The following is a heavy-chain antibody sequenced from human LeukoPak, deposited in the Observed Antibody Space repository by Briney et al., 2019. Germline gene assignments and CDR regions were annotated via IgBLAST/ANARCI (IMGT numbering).Heavy chain of an antibody. V-gene: IGHV3-21*01. Sequence: GGSLRLSCSASGFTFSSYSMNWVRQAPGKGLEWVSSISSSSSYIYYADSVKGRFTISRDNAKNSLYLQMNSLRAEDTAVYYCARHLRQVPHYFDYWGQGTLVTVSS. D-gene: IGHD3-10*01. CDR3: ARHLRQVPHYFDY. J-gene: IGHJ4*02. CDR1: GFTFSSYS. CDR2: ISSSSSYI.